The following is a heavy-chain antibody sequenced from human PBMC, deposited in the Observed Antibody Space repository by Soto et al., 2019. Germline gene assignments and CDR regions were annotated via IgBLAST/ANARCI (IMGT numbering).Heavy chain of an antibody. Sequence: SETLSLTCTVSGDSISTYYWSWIRQPPGKGLQWIGYIFYSGGTAYNPSLESRVSISLDMSKKQFSLKLNSVTAADTAAYYCARVQLVPKVIDYWGQGTQVTVSS. D-gene: IGHD6-13*01. CDR3: ARVQLVPKVIDY. J-gene: IGHJ4*02. CDR2: IFYSGGT. CDR1: GDSISTYY. V-gene: IGHV4-59*01.